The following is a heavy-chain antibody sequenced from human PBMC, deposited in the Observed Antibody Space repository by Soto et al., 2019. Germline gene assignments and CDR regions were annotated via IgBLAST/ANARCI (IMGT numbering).Heavy chain of an antibody. J-gene: IGHJ4*02. CDR3: AKDGPISNWYFDY. V-gene: IGHV3-30*18. CDR1: GFTFSNYG. CDR2: ISNDGNVA. Sequence: QVQLVESEGGVVQPGRSLRLSCTASGFTFSNYGMHWVRQAPGKGLEWVTVISNDGNVAYYADSVTGRFTSSRDNSKNTLYLQMNSLITEDTSVYYFAKDGPISNWYFDYWGQGTLVTVSS. D-gene: IGHD6-13*01.